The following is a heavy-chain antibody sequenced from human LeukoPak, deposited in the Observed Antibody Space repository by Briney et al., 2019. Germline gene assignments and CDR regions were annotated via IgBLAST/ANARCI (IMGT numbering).Heavy chain of an antibody. CDR3: ASQNVAGYFDY. Sequence: GGSLRLSCAASGFTFSSYAIRWVRQAPGKGLEWVAVISYDGSNKYYADSVKGRFTISRDNSKNTLYLQMNSLRAEDTAVYYCASQNVAGYFDYWGKGTLVTVSS. J-gene: IGHJ4*02. D-gene: IGHD6-19*01. V-gene: IGHV3-30*04. CDR1: GFTFSSYA. CDR2: ISYDGSNK.